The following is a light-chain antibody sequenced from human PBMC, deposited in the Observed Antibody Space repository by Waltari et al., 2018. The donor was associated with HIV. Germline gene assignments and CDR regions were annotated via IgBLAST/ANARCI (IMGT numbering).Light chain of an antibody. J-gene: IGLJ2*01. Sequence: SYVLTQPPSVSVAPGKTARITCGGNNIGSKSVHWYQQKPGQAPVLVIYYESDRPAGIPERCSGSNAGNTATLTISRVEAGDEADYYCQVWDSSSDHVVFGGGTRLTVL. CDR2: YES. CDR1: NIGSKS. V-gene: IGLV3-21*04. CDR3: QVWDSSSDHVV.